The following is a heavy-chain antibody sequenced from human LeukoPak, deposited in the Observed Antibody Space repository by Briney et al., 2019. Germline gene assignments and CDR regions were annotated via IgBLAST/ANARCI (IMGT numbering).Heavy chain of an antibody. CDR1: GYRFTSYW. CDR2: IYPANWDT. CDR3: ARALYYYDMYDAFDI. J-gene: IGHJ3*02. V-gene: IGHV5-51*01. D-gene: IGHD3-22*01. Sequence: GASLKISCEGSGYRFTSYWVGWVRHLPGKRLEWMGIIYPANWDTRYSPSFQGQVTISVDKSINTAYLQWSSLKASDTAMYYCARALYYYDMYDAFDIWGQGTMVTVSS.